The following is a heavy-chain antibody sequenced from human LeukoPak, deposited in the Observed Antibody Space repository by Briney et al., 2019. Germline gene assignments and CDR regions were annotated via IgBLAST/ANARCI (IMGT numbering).Heavy chain of an antibody. CDR2: IKYDGSEY. Sequence: PGGSLRLSCAASGFTFSNSWMSWVRQAPGKGLEWVANIKYDGSEYYYVDSVKGRFTISRDNAKNSLYLQMSSLRAEDTAVYHCAKGWIQLIFDYWGQGTLVTVSS. D-gene: IGHD5-18*01. J-gene: IGHJ4*02. CDR1: GFTFSNSW. CDR3: AKGWIQLIFDY. V-gene: IGHV3-7*01.